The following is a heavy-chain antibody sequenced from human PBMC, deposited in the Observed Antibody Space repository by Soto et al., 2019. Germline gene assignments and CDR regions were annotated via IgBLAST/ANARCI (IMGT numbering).Heavy chain of an antibody. V-gene: IGHV3-72*01. D-gene: IGHD1-26*01. CDR3: ARDAGGSYDF. CDR2: TRNKANSYAA. Sequence: EVQLVESGGGLVQPGGSLRLSCAASGFRFSDYYMYWVRQLPGTGLEWVGRTRNKANSYAAEYAPSVRGSFTISRHDSEDSIFLQLNSLKTEDTAVYYSARDAGGSYDFWGQGALVTVSS. CDR1: GFRFSDYY. J-gene: IGHJ4*02.